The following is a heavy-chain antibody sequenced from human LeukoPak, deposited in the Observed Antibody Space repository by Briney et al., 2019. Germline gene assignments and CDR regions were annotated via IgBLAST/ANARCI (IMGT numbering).Heavy chain of an antibody. Sequence: GGSLRLSCAASGFTFSSYSMNWVRQAPGKGLEWVSSISSSSSYIYYADSVKGRFTISRDNAKNSLYLQMNSLRAEDTAVYYCARDPTLAAAFDYWGQGTLVTVSS. J-gene: IGHJ4*02. CDR2: ISSSSSYI. CDR1: GFTFSSYS. D-gene: IGHD6-13*01. V-gene: IGHV3-21*01. CDR3: ARDPTLAAAFDY.